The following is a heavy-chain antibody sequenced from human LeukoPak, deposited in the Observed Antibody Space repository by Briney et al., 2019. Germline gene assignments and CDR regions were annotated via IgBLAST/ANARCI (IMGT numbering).Heavy chain of an antibody. Sequence: PGGSLRLSCAASGFTFSSYGMHWVRQAPGKGLEWVAFIRYDGSNKYYADSVKGRFTISRDNSKNTLYLQMNSLRAEDTAVYYCANYKGSSWYSIGDYWGQGTLVTVSS. J-gene: IGHJ4*02. D-gene: IGHD6-13*01. CDR1: GFTFSSYG. CDR3: ANYKGSSWYSIGDY. CDR2: IRYDGSNK. V-gene: IGHV3-30*02.